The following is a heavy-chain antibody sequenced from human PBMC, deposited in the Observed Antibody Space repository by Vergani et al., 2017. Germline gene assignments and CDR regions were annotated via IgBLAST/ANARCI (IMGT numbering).Heavy chain of an antibody. D-gene: IGHD3-9*01. CDR3: ARETDTGSSVSYNYYAMDV. CDR1: GFTFSDHY. J-gene: IGHJ6*02. CDR2: MSSGDSI. V-gene: IGHV3-11*04. Sequence: QVQLVESGGGLVKPGGPLRFSCAASGFTFSDHYMSWVPQAPGKGLEWISYMSSGDSIYYADSVKGRFTVSRDNTKNTLYLQMNSLRAEDTAVYYCARETDTGSSVSYNYYAMDVWGQGTTVSVSS.